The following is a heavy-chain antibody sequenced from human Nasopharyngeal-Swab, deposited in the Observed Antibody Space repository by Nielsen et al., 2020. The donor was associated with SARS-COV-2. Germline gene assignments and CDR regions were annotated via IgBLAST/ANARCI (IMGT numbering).Heavy chain of an antibody. D-gene: IGHD2-2*01. CDR2: INHSGST. CDR3: ARGSLRRYCSSTSCYASSWFDP. V-gene: IGHV4-34*01. J-gene: IGHJ5*02. Sequence: WIRQPPGKGLEWIGEINHSGSTNYNPSLKSRVTISVDTSKNQFSLKLSSVTAADTAVHYCARGSLRRYCSSTSCYASSWFDPWGQGTLVTVSS.